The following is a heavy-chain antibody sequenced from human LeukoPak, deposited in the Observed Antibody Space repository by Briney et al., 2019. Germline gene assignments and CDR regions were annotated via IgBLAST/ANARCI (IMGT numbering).Heavy chain of an antibody. Sequence: SGGSLRLSCAASGFTFSTYAMHWVRQAPGKGLEWLAFIRYDGTNKYYADSVKGRFTISRDISKNTVYLQMNSLRVEDTAVYYCAKDFYWAFDYWGQGTLVTVSS. V-gene: IGHV3-30*02. D-gene: IGHD2-8*02. CDR2: IRYDGTNK. J-gene: IGHJ4*02. CDR3: AKDFYWAFDY. CDR1: GFTFSTYA.